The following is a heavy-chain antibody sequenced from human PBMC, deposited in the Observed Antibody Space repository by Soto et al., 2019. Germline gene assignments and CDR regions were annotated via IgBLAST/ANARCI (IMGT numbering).Heavy chain of an antibody. CDR3: ARDLYYDSSGIYYYYYGMDV. V-gene: IGHV3-30-3*01. Sequence: LRLSCAASGFTFSSYAMHWVRQAPCKGLEWVAVISYDGSNKYYADSVKGRFTISRDNSKNTLYLQMNSLRAEDTAVYYCARDLYYDSSGIYYYYYGMDVWGQGTTVTVYS. CDR2: ISYDGSNK. J-gene: IGHJ6*02. D-gene: IGHD3-22*01. CDR1: GFTFSSYA.